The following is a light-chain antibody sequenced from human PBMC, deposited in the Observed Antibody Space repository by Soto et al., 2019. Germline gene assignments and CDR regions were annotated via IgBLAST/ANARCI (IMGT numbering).Light chain of an antibody. CDR1: SSDVGSYNL. J-gene: IGLJ1*01. Sequence: QSVLTQPASVSGSPGQSSTISCTGTSSDVGSYNLVSWYQQHPGKVPKLMIFEVSKRPSGVSNRFSGSKSGDTASLTISGLQAEDEADYYCCSYAGSSTFYVFGTGTKVTVL. CDR2: EVS. V-gene: IGLV2-23*02. CDR3: CSYAGSSTFYV.